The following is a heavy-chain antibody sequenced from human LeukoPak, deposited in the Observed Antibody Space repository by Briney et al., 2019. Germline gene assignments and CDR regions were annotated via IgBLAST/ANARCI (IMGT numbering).Heavy chain of an antibody. D-gene: IGHD3-10*01. Sequence: GGSLRLSCAASGFTFSTYAMTWVRQAPGKGLEWVSSITGTGDGTSAADSVKGRFTISRDSSKHTLYLQMNSLRAEDTAVYYCAKDLLWFGELFRSNEIYMDVWGKGTTVTVSS. CDR3: AKDLLWFGELFRSNEIYMDV. V-gene: IGHV3-23*01. CDR1: GFTFSTYA. J-gene: IGHJ6*03. CDR2: ITGTGDGT.